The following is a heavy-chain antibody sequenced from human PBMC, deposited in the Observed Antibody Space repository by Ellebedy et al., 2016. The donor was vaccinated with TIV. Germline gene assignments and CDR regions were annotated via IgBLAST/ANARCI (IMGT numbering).Heavy chain of an antibody. CDR3: ARDRYYYYGMDV. Sequence: GESLKISCAASGFTFSGSAMHWVRQASGKGLEWVGRIRSKANSYATAYAASVKGRFTISRDDSKNTAYLQMNSLKTEDTAVYYCARDRYYYYGMDVWGQGTTVTVSS. V-gene: IGHV3-73*01. CDR1: GFTFSGSA. J-gene: IGHJ6*02. CDR2: IRSKANSYAT.